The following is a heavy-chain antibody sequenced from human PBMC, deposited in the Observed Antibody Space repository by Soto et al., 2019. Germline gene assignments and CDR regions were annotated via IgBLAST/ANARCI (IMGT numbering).Heavy chain of an antibody. V-gene: IGHV1-3*01. CDR2: INAGNGNT. J-gene: IGHJ6*02. CDR3: ARVWCCSWYFSNYDETNGMDV. CDR1: GYTFTSYA. D-gene: IGHD2-15*01. Sequence: ASVKVSCKASGYTFTSYAMHWVRQAPGQRLEWMGWINAGNGNTKYSQKFQGRVTITRDTSASTAYMELSSLRSEDTAVYYCARVWCCSWYFSNYDETNGMDVWGQGTTVTVSS.